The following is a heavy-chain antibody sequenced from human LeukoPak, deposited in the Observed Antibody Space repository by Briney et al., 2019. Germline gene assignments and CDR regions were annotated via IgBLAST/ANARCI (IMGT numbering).Heavy chain of an antibody. Sequence: PSETLSLTCTVSGGSISGYYWHWIRQPPGMGLEWIGYINYSGSTDYNPSLKSRVTISVDTSKNQFPLNLRSVTAADTAVYYCAREYSSFEYWGQGILVTVSS. D-gene: IGHD3-22*01. V-gene: IGHV4-59*01. CDR3: AREYSSFEY. CDR2: INYSGST. CDR1: GGSISGYY. J-gene: IGHJ4*02.